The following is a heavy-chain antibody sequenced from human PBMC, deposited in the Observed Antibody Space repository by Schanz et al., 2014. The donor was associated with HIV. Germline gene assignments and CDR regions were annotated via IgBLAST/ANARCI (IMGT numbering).Heavy chain of an antibody. CDR1: GYTFNDYY. V-gene: IGHV1-69*01. Sequence: QLQLVQSGAGVKKPGASVKVSCKTSGYTFNDYYIHWVRQAPGEGLQWMGGIIPFFGTANYAQTLQGRLTITADESTGTAYMDLTSLRYEDTALYYCAASMYNGSYGTHYYFDLWGRGTLVTVSS. J-gene: IGHJ2*01. CDR2: IIPFFGTA. CDR3: AASMYNGSYGTHYYFDL. D-gene: IGHD1-26*01.